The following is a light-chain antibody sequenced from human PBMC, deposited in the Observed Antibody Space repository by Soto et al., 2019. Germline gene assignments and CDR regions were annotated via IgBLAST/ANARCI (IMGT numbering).Light chain of an antibody. CDR2: EGS. Sequence: QSVLTQPASVSGSPGRSITISCTGTASDVGSYNFVSWYQQHPGKAPKLIIYEGSRRASGVSNRFSGSKSGSTASLTISGLQDEDEADYYCCSYAGNSAWLFGGGTKVTVL. CDR1: ASDVGSYNF. J-gene: IGLJ3*02. V-gene: IGLV2-23*01. CDR3: CSYAGNSAWL.